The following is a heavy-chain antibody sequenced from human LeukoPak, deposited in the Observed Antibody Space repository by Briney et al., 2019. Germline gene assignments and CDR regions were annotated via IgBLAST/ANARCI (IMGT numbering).Heavy chain of an antibody. CDR3: ARSIVVVGSAFDI. D-gene: IGHD2-15*01. CDR1: GGSISSGGYY. CDR2: IYYSGST. J-gene: IGHJ3*02. V-gene: IGHV4-31*03. Sequence: SQTLSLTCTVSGGSISSGGYYWSWIRQHPGKGLEWIGYIYYSGSTYYNPSLKSRVTISVDTSKNQFSLKLSSVTAADTAVYYCARSIVVVGSAFDIWGQGTMVTVSS.